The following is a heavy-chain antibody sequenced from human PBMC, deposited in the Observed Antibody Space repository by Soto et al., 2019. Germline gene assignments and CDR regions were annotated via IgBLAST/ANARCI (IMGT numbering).Heavy chain of an antibody. J-gene: IGHJ4*02. CDR3: ARGGPGAPFDY. CDR2: INPNNGNT. Sequence: QVQLVQSGAEVKKPGASVKVSCKASGYTFSSYGISWVRQAPGQGLEWMGWINPNNGNTNYAQKGQGRXTXTXXTSTRPAYMELRSLRSDDTAMYYCARGGPGAPFDYWGQGIPVTVSS. V-gene: IGHV1-18*01. CDR1: GYTFSSYG. D-gene: IGHD1-26*01.